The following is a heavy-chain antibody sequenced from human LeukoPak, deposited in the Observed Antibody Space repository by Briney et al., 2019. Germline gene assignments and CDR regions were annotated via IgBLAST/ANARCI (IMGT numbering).Heavy chain of an antibody. CDR2: IYYSGST. V-gene: IGHV4-39*01. Sequence: KPSETLSLTCTVSGGSISSSSYYWGWIRQPPGKGLEWIGSIYYSGSTYYNPSLKSRVTISVDTSKNQFSLKLSSVTAADTAVYYCARPRPYCSGGSCYSRGYYMDVWGKGTTVTVSS. J-gene: IGHJ6*03. D-gene: IGHD2-15*01. CDR1: GGSISSSSYY. CDR3: ARPRPYCSGGSCYSRGYYMDV.